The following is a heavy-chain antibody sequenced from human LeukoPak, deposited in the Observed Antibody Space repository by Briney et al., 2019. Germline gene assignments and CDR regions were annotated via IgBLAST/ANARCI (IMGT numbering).Heavy chain of an antibody. Sequence: GGSLRLSCAASGFTFSSYSMNWVRQAPGKGLEWVSSISSSSSYIYYADSVKGRFTISKDNAKNSLYLQMNSLRAEDTAVYYCASAGIPGFDYWGQGTLVTVSS. J-gene: IGHJ4*02. CDR2: ISSSSSYI. CDR1: GFTFSSYS. V-gene: IGHV3-21*01. D-gene: IGHD6-13*01. CDR3: ASAGIPGFDY.